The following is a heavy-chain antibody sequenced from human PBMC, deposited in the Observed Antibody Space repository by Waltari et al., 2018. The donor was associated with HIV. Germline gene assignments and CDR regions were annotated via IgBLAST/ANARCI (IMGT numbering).Heavy chain of an antibody. Sequence: QVQLQESGPGLVKPSSTLSLPSTVSGGPFSSSYWGWIRQPPGKGLEWIGRMYTSGSNNYNPTLKDRVTMSVETSKNRFSLNLSYVTAADTAGYYCARGTGYGSVRGNWFDPWGQGTLVTVSS. J-gene: IGHJ5*02. V-gene: IGHV4-4*07. CDR1: GGPFSSSY. CDR3: ARGTGYGSVRGNWFDP. D-gene: IGHD3-10*01. CDR2: MYTSGSN.